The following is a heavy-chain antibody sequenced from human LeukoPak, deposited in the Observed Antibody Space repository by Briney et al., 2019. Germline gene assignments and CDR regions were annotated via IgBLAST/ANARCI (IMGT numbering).Heavy chain of an antibody. V-gene: IGHV1-69*05. CDR2: IIPIFGTA. CDR1: GGTFSSYA. D-gene: IGHD3-16*02. J-gene: IGHJ4*02. Sequence: SVKVSCKASGGTFSSYAISWVRQAPGQGLEWMGRIIPIFGTANYAQKFQGRVTITTDESTSTAYMELSSLRSEDTAVYYCARSKTGGVIVLYYFDYWGQGTLVTVSS. CDR3: ARSKTGGVIVLYYFDY.